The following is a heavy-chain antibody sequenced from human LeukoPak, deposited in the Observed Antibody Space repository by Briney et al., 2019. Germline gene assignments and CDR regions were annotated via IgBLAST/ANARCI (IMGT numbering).Heavy chain of an antibody. CDR1: GYTFTSYD. J-gene: IGHJ6*03. V-gene: IGHV1-18*01. D-gene: IGHD2-2*01. Sequence: ASVKVSCKASGYTFTSYDINWVRQATGQGLEWMGWMNPNSGNTNYAQKLQGRVTMTTDTSTSTAYMELRSLRSDDTAVYYCARDGGQIVVVPAASDYYYYYMDVWGKGTTVTVSS. CDR3: ARDGGQIVVVPAASDYYYYYMDV. CDR2: MNPNSGNT.